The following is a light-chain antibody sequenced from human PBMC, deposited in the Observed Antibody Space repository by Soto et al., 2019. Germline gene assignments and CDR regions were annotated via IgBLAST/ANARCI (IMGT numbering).Light chain of an antibody. V-gene: IGLV2-14*01. Sequence: QSALTQPASVSGSPGQSITISCTGTNSDVGGFNYVSWYQQHPDKAPKLIIFEVTDRPSGVSNRFSGSKSGTSASLAITGLQAEDEADYYCQSYDSSLSGSGVFGGGTKLTVL. J-gene: IGLJ3*02. CDR1: NSDVGGFNY. CDR3: QSYDSSLSGSGV. CDR2: EVT.